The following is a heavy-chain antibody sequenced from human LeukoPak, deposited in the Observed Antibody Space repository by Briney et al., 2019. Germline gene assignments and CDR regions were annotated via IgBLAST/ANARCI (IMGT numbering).Heavy chain of an antibody. V-gene: IGHV3-72*01. CDR3: ADAGSVAGNY. Sequence: GGSLRLSCAASGFSFSDHYMDWVRQAPGKGLEWVGQIKNRAVSYTTAYAASVKGRFTISRDDSKNSLYLQMDSLKSEDTAVYYCADAGSVAGNYWGQGTLITVSS. CDR1: GFSFSDHY. D-gene: IGHD6-19*01. CDR2: IKNRAVSYTT. J-gene: IGHJ4*02.